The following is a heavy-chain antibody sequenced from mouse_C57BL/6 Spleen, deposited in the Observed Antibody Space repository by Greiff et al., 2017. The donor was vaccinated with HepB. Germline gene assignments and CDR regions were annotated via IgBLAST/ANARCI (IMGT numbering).Heavy chain of an antibody. CDR3: TNDYGSGGRYFDV. J-gene: IGHJ1*03. V-gene: IGHV1-15*01. D-gene: IGHD1-1*01. CDR2: IDPETGGT. Sequence: QVQLQQSGAELVRPGASVPLSCKASGYTFTDSEMHWVPQTPVHGLEWIGAIDPETGGTAYNQKFKGKAILTADKSSSTAYMKLRSLTSEDSAVYYCTNDYGSGGRYFDVWGTGTTVTVSS. CDR1: GYTFTDSE.